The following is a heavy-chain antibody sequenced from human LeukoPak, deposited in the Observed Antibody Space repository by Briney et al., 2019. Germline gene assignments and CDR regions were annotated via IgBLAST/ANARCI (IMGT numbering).Heavy chain of an antibody. CDR1: GYTFTSYA. CDR3: ARDRAIVVVQCGIDY. V-gene: IGHV1-3*01. D-gene: IGHD3-22*01. CDR2: INAGNGNT. J-gene: IGHJ4*02. Sequence: ASVKVSCKASGYTFTSYAMHWVRQAPGQRLEWMGWINAGNGNTKYSQKFQGRVTITRDTSASTAYMELSSLRSEDTAVYYCARDRAIVVVQCGIDYWGQGTLVTVSS.